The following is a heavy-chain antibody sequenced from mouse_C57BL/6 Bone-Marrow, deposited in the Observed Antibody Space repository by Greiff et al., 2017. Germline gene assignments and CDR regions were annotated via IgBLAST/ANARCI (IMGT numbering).Heavy chain of an antibody. Sequence: EVHLVESGGGLVKPGGSLKLSCAASGFTFSSYAMSWVRQTPEKRLEWVATISDGGSYTYYPDNVKGRFTISRDNAKNNLYLQMSHLKSEDTAMYYCARDYYGRALYYFDYWGQGTTLTVSS. V-gene: IGHV5-4*01. CDR1: GFTFSSYA. CDR2: ISDGGSYT. D-gene: IGHD1-1*01. CDR3: ARDYYGRALYYFDY. J-gene: IGHJ2*01.